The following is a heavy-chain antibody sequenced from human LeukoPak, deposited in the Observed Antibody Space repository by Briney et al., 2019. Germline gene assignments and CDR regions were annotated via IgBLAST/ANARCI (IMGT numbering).Heavy chain of an antibody. Sequence: QSGGSLRLSCAASGFAFGSYDMSWVRQSPGKGLEWVSAISGSGGSTYYADSVKGRFTISTDNSKNTLYLQMDSLRAEDTAVYYCAKAETTSGYFWGQGTLVTVSS. CDR3: AKAETTSGYF. CDR1: GFAFGSYD. J-gene: IGHJ4*02. V-gene: IGHV3-23*01. CDR2: ISGSGGST. D-gene: IGHD1-7*01.